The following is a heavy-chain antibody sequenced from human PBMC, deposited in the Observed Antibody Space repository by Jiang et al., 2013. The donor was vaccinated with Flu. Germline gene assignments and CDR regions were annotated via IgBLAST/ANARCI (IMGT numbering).Heavy chain of an antibody. CDR2: ISNDGSNK. D-gene: IGHD3-22*01. CDR3: ARAHGYYYVSLDY. Sequence: VQLVESGGGVVQPGRSLRLSCAASGFTFSSYGTHWVRQAPGKGLEWVAVISNDGSNKYYADSVKGRFTISRDNFKNTLYLQMNSLRAEDTAVYYCARAHGYYYVSLDYWGQGTLVTVSS. V-gene: IGHV3-33*05. J-gene: IGHJ4*02. CDR1: GFTFSSYG.